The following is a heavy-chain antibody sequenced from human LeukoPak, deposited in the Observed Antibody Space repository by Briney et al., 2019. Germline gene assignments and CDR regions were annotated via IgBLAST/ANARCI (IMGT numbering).Heavy chain of an antibody. CDR2: IYYSGST. CDR3: ARGTYYYGSGSSLDAFDI. J-gene: IGHJ3*02. D-gene: IGHD3-10*01. CDR1: GGSISSSSYY. Sequence: SETLSLTCTVSGGSISSSSYYWSWIRQPPGKGLEWIGYIYYSGSTNYNPSLKSRATISVDTSKNQFSLKLSSVTAADTAVYYCARGTYYYGSGSSLDAFDIWGQGTMVTVSS. V-gene: IGHV4-61*01.